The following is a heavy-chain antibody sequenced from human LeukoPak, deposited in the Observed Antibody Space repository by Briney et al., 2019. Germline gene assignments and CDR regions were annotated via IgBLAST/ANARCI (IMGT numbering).Heavy chain of an antibody. J-gene: IGHJ4*02. CDR1: GYTFTGYY. D-gene: IGHD4-17*01. CDR3: ARDTYGDYPLDY. CDR2: INPNSGGT. Sequence: GASVKVSCKASGYTFTGYYMHWVRQAPGQGLEWMGWINPNSGGTNYAQKFQGRVTMTRDTSISTAYMELSRLRSGDTAVYYCARDTYGDYPLDYWGQGTLVTVSS. V-gene: IGHV1-2*02.